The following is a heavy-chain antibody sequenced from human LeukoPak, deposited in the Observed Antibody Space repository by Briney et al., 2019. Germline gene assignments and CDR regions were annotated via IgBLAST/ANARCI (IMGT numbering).Heavy chain of an antibody. V-gene: IGHV4-59*11. CDR2: KHYSGRT. Sequence: SETLSLTCTVSGDSMSSHYWRWIRQSPGKGREWIGYKHYSGRTYYNPSLQGRVTISVDTSKNHFSLRLTSVTAADTAVYYCARLLDNDYSGDPDTFDVWGQGTMVTVSS. D-gene: IGHD2-21*02. CDR1: GDSMSSHY. J-gene: IGHJ3*01. CDR3: ARLLDNDYSGDPDTFDV.